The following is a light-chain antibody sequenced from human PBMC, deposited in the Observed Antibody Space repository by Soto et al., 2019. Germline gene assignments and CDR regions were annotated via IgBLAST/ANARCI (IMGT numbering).Light chain of an antibody. Sequence: QSALTQPRSVSGSPGQSVTISCTGTSSDVGGFNYVSWYQHHPGKAPKVIIYDVSKRPSGVPDRFSGSKSGNTASLTISGLHAEDEADYHCCAYAGSYTLVFGGGTKVTVL. CDR2: DVS. CDR3: CAYAGSYTLV. CDR1: SSDVGGFNY. V-gene: IGLV2-11*01. J-gene: IGLJ2*01.